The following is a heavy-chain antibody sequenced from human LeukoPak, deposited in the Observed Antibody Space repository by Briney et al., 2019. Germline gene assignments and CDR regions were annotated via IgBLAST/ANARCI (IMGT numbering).Heavy chain of an antibody. J-gene: IGHJ6*03. D-gene: IGHD3-10*01. V-gene: IGHV4-39*01. CDR3: ARHYYGSGSYLLSGYYYYMDV. Sequence: PSETLSLTCTVSGGSISSSSHYWGWIRQPPGKGLEWIGSIYYSGSTYYNPSLKSRVTISVDTSKNQFSLKLSSVTAADTAVYYCARHYYGSGSYLLSGYYYYMDVWGKGTTVTISS. CDR1: GGSISSSSHY. CDR2: IYYSGST.